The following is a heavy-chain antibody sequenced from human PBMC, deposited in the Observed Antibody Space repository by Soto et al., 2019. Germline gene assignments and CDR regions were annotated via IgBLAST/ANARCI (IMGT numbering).Heavy chain of an antibody. CDR3: ARDQAAAPLPGAFDI. V-gene: IGHV3-74*01. Sequence: PGGSLRLSCAASGFTFSSYWMHWVRQAPGKGLVWVSRINSDGSSTSYADSVKGRFTISRDNAKNTLYLQMNSLRAEDTAVYYCARDQAAAPLPGAFDIWGQGTMVTVSS. CDR1: GFTFSSYW. CDR2: INSDGSST. D-gene: IGHD6-13*01. J-gene: IGHJ3*02.